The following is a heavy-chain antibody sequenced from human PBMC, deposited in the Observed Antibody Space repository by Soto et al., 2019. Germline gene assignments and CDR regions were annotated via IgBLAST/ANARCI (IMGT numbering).Heavy chain of an antibody. D-gene: IGHD4-17*01. CDR3: ARAGYGDYAVPFDY. J-gene: IGHJ4*02. V-gene: IGHV1-3*01. CDR1: GYTFTSYA. Sequence: QVQLVQSGAEVKKPGASVKVSCKASGYTFTSYAMHWVRQSPGHRLEWMGWINAGNGNTKYSQKFQGRVTITRDTAASTAYMELSSLRSADTAVYYCARAGYGDYAVPFDYWGQGTLVTVSS. CDR2: INAGNGNT.